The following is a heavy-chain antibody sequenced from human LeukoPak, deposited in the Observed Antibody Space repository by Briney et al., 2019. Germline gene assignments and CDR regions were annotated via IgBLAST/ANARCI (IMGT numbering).Heavy chain of an antibody. CDR2: INSDGSGT. D-gene: IGHD6-13*01. Sequence: PGGSLRLSCAASGFTFSSYWMHWVRQAPGKGLVWVSRINSDGSGTSYADSVKGRFTISRDNAKNTLYLQMNSLRAEDTAVYYCARDWDPLDWYSSSWYGYYYYYYGMDVWGQGTTVTVSS. J-gene: IGHJ6*02. CDR1: GFTFSSYW. V-gene: IGHV3-74*01. CDR3: ARDWDPLDWYSSSWYGYYYYYYGMDV.